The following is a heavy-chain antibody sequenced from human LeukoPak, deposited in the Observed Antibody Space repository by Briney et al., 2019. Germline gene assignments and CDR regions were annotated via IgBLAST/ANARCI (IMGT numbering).Heavy chain of an antibody. CDR1: GFTFSSYR. J-gene: IGHJ4*02. D-gene: IGHD6-13*01. CDR3: ARDLRGIFDY. CDR2: ISSSSSYI. Sequence: GGSLRLSCAASGFTFSSYRMNWVRQAPGKGLEWVSSISSSSSYIYYADSVKGRFTISRDNAKNSLYLQMNSLRAEDTAVYYCARDLRGIFDYWGQGTLVTVSS. V-gene: IGHV3-21*01.